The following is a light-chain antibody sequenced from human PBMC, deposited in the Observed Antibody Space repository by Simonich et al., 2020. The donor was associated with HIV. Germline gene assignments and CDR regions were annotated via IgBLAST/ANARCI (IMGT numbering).Light chain of an antibody. CDR3: CSYAGSYTWV. J-gene: IGLJ3*02. CDR1: SSDVGGHNY. V-gene: IGLV2-11*01. Sequence: QSALTQPRSVSGSPGQSVTISCTGTSSDVGGHNYVSWYQQHPGKAPKLMIYDVSKRPSGAPDRFSGSKSGNTASLTISGLQAEDEADYYCCSYAGSYTWVFGGGTKLTVL. CDR2: DVS.